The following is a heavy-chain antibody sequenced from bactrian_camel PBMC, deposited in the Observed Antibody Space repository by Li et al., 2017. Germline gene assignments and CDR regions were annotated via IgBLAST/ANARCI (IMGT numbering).Heavy chain of an antibody. D-gene: IGHD1*01. CDR1: GFTFSNIW. V-gene: IGHV3S6*01. Sequence: HVQLVESGGGLVQPGGTLRLSCAASGFTFSNIWMHWVRQAPGKGLEWVASIYSSGANTYYADFVKGQFTISRDDAENTLYLQLTSLKTDDTAVYYRTRGQGELRPSFHGFGQGTQVTVS. J-gene: IGHJ4*01. CDR2: IYSSGANT.